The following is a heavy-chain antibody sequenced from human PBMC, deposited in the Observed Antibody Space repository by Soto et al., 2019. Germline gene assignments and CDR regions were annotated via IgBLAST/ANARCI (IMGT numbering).Heavy chain of an antibody. CDR3: ARQLSSNYGVSHYYYYYGMDV. CDR2: TRNKANSYTT. CDR1: GFTFSDHY. Sequence: EVQLVESGGGLVQPGGSLRLSCAASGFTFSDHYMDWVRQAPGKGLEWVGRTRNKANSYTTEYAASVKGRFTISRDDSKNSLYLQMNSLKTEDAAVYYCARQLSSNYGVSHYYYYYGMDVWGQGTTVTVSS. J-gene: IGHJ6*02. V-gene: IGHV3-72*01. D-gene: IGHD4-4*01.